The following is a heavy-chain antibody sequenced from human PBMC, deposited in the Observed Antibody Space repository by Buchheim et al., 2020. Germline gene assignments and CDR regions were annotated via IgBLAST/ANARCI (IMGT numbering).Heavy chain of an antibody. D-gene: IGHD6-19*01. Sequence: QVQLQESGPGLVKPSETLSLTCTVSGGSISSYYWSWIRQPPGKGLEWIGYIYYSGSTSYNPSLKSRVTISVDTSKNQFSPKLSSVTAADTAMYYCARGGVSGTRYYYYGMDVWGQGTT. CDR3: ARGGVSGTRYYYYGMDV. CDR2: IYYSGST. J-gene: IGHJ6*02. V-gene: IGHV4-59*01. CDR1: GGSISSYY.